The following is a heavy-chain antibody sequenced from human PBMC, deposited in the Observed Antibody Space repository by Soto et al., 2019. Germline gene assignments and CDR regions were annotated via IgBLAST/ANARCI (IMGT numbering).Heavy chain of an antibody. Sequence: WGSLRLSCAASGFTFSSYAMSWVRQAPGKGLEWVSAISGSGGSTYYADSVKGRFTISRDNSKNTLYLQMNSLRAEDTAVYYCAKDTAAGTLYYYYGMDVWGQGTTVTVSS. CDR3: AKDTAAGTLYYYYGMDV. CDR2: ISGSGGST. CDR1: GFTFSSYA. D-gene: IGHD6-13*01. V-gene: IGHV3-23*01. J-gene: IGHJ6*02.